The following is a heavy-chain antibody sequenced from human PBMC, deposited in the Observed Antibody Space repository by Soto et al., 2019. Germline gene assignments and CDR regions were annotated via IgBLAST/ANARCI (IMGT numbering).Heavy chain of an antibody. D-gene: IGHD6-19*01. CDR2: ISSSSSTI. V-gene: IGHV3-48*01. Sequence: GGSLRLSCAASGFTFSSYSMNWVRQAPGKGLEWVSYISSSSSTIYYADSVKGRFTISRDNSKNTLYLQMNSLRAEDTAVYYCAREGGWSSFDYWGQGTLVTVSS. CDR1: GFTFSSYS. J-gene: IGHJ4*02. CDR3: AREGGWSSFDY.